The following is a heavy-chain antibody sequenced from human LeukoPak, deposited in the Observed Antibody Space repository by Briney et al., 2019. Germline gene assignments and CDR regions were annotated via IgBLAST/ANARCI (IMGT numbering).Heavy chain of an antibody. CDR2: IRSKTYGGTV. V-gene: IGHV3-49*04. D-gene: IGHD3-10*01. CDR1: GFTFGDYA. Sequence: GESLRLSCTASGFTFGDYAMSWVRQAPGKGLEWVGFIRSKTYGGTVEYAASLKGRFTISRDDSKSIAYLQTDSLKTEDTAVYHCTRVCYYGSGNHYCTDDYWGQGTLVTVSS. J-gene: IGHJ4*02. CDR3: TRVCYYGSGNHYCTDDY.